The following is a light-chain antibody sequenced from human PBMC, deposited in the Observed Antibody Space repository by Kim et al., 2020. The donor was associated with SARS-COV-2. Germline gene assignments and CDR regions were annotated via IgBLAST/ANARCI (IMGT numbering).Light chain of an antibody. CDR2: GKN. CDR1: SHRNYY. CDR3: NSRDSNDNVV. J-gene: IGLJ2*01. V-gene: IGLV3-19*01. Sequence: LRQAVRLKWQGDSHRNYYATWYQQKRGQAPSHVIYGKNHRPSGIPERFSGSSSGNTASLTITGTQAGDEADYYCNSRDSNDNVVFGGGTKLTVL.